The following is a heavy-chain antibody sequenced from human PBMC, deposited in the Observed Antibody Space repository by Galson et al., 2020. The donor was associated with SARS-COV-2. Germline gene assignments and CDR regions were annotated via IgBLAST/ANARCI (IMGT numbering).Heavy chain of an antibody. J-gene: IGHJ5*02. CDR1: GGSISSSSYY. CDR2: IYYSGST. Sequence: SETLSLTCTVSGGSISSSSYYWGWIRQPPGKGLEWIGSIYYSGSTYYNPSLKSRVTISVDTSKNQFSLKLSSVTAADTAVYYCATQIVLRYFDWLSFNWFDPWGQGTLVTVSS. D-gene: IGHD3-9*01. V-gene: IGHV4-39*01. CDR3: ATQIVLRYFDWLSFNWFDP.